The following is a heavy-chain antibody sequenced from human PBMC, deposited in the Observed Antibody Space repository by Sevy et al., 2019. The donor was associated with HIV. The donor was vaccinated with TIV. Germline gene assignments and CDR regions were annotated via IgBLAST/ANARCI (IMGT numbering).Heavy chain of an antibody. CDR2: ISWSSGNI. Sequence: GGSLRLSCAASGFTFDDYTMNWVRQPPGKGLEWVSGISWSSGNIAYADSVEGRFTISRDNAKNSLYLQINSLRIEVTALYYCVKDRSGSYSFDYWGQGTLVTVSS. CDR3: VKDRSGSYSFDY. D-gene: IGHD1-26*01. J-gene: IGHJ4*02. V-gene: IGHV3-9*01. CDR1: GFTFDDYT.